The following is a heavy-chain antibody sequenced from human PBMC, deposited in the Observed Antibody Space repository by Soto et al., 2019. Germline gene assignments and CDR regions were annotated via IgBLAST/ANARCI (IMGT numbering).Heavy chain of an antibody. Sequence: SETLSLTCAVSRYSISTGFHWAWLRQPPGKGLECIGSIYHSGSTYYNLSLKSRVTISSDASKHQISLTLRSVTAADTAHSYYARAWGTRFYQLDSCGQGTLVTVSS. V-gene: IGHV4-38-2*01. D-gene: IGHD2-2*01. J-gene: IGHJ4*02. CDR1: RYSISTGFH. CDR2: IYHSGST. CDR3: ARAWGTRFYQLDS.